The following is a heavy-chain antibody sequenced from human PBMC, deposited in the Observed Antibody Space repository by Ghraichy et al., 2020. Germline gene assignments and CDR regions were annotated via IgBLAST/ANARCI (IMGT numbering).Heavy chain of an antibody. Sequence: SETLSLTCTVSGGSINNFYWNWIRQPPGKELEWIANINDRGNTNYNPSLKSRVTISVDTSKNQFSLKLSSVTAADTAVYYCARRGDYARAFFDYWGQGILVTVSS. J-gene: IGHJ4*02. CDR3: ARRGDYARAFFDY. CDR1: GGSINNFY. V-gene: IGHV4-59*08. CDR2: INDRGNT. D-gene: IGHD4-17*01.